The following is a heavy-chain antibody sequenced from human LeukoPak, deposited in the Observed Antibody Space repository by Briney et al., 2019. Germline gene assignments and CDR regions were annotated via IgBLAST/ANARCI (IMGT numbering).Heavy chain of an antibody. D-gene: IGHD2-21*02. CDR2: IYYST. J-gene: IGHJ4*02. V-gene: IGHV4-59*01. Sequence: PSETLSLTCTVSGGSISSYYWSWIRQPPGKGLEWIGYIYYSTNYNPSLKSRVTISVDTSKNQFSLKLSSVTAADTAVYYCARAYCGGDCYSYYFDYWGQGTLVTVSS. CDR3: ARAYCGGDCYSYYFDY. CDR1: GGSISSYY.